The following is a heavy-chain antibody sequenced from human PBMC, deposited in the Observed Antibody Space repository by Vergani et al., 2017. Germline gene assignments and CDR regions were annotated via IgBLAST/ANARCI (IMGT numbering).Heavy chain of an antibody. CDR1: GFTFSSYS. CDR3: ARDRSRSYGGYYYYYGMDV. Sequence: EVQLLESGGGLVQPGGSLRLSCAASGFTFSSYSMNWVRQAPGKGLEWVSYISSSSSTIYYADSVKGRFTISRDNAKNSLYLQMNSLRAEDTAVYYCARDRSRSYGGYYYYYGMDVWGQGTTVTVSS. J-gene: IGHJ6*02. V-gene: IGHV3-48*01. D-gene: IGHD6-13*01. CDR2: ISSSSSTI.